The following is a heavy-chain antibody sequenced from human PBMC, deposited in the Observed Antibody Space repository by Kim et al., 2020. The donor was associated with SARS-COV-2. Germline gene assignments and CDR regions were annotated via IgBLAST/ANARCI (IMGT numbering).Heavy chain of an antibody. CDR3: AREDRSYDSSGYYYFYYIDY. V-gene: IGHV4-31*03. D-gene: IGHD3-22*01. J-gene: IGHJ4*02. Sequence: SETLSLTCTVSGGSISSGGYYWSWIRQHTGKGLEWIGYIYYSGSTYYNPSLKSRVTISADTSKNRFSLKLSSVTAADTAVYYWAREDRSYDSSGYYYFYYIDYSGRQTLVTVSS. CDR1: GGSISSGGYY. CDR2: IYYSGST.